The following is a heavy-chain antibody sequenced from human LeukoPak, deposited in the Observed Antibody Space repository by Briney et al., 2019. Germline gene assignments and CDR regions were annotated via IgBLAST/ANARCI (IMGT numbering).Heavy chain of an antibody. D-gene: IGHD3-22*01. CDR3: ARGLYCYDSSGKSFDP. V-gene: IGHV1-46*01. J-gene: IGHJ5*02. CDR2: INPSGGST. CDR1: GYTFTSYY. Sequence: ASVKISCKASGYTFTSYYMHWVRQAPGQGLEWMGIINPSGGSTSYAQKFQGRVTMTRDTSTSTVYVELSSLRSEDTAVYYCARGLYCYDSSGKSFDPWGQGTLVTVSS.